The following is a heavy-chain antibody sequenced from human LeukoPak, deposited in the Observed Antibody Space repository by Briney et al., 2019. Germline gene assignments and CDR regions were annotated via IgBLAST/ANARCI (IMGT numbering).Heavy chain of an antibody. CDR2: IHSDGSST. Sequence: GGSLRLSCAASGFTFSSYWMHWVRHAPGKGLVWVSRIHSDGSSTSYADSVRGRFTISRDGAKSTLYLQMNSLRAEDTAVYYCARSGWPYYFDYWGQGTLATVSS. CDR3: ARSGWPYYFDY. CDR1: GFTFSSYW. D-gene: IGHD3-22*01. J-gene: IGHJ4*02. V-gene: IGHV3-74*01.